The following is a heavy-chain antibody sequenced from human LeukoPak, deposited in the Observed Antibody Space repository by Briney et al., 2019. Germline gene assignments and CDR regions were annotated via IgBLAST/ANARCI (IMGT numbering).Heavy chain of an antibody. V-gene: IGHV4-59*01. CDR3: ARFPALRYYYDSSGYYWGGY. Sequence: KPSETLSLTCTVSGGSISSYYWSWIRQPPGKGLEWIGYTYYSGSTNYNPSLKSRVTISVDTSKNQFSLKLSSVTAADTAVYYCARFPALRYYYDSSGYYWGGYWGQGTLVTVSS. CDR1: GGSISSYY. J-gene: IGHJ4*02. CDR2: TYYSGST. D-gene: IGHD3-22*01.